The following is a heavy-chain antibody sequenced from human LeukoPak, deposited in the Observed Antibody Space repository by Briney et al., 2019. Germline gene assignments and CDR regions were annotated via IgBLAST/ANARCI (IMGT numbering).Heavy chain of an antibody. CDR2: IIPIFGTA. CDR1: GGTFSSYA. J-gene: IGHJ6*02. V-gene: IGHV1-69*13. CDR3: ASDSTRGQSLLYYYGMDV. D-gene: IGHD3-10*01. Sequence: GASVKVSCKASGGTFSSYAISWVRQAPGQGLEWMGGIIPIFGTANYAQKFQGRATITADESTSTAYMELSSLRSEDTAVYYCASDSTRGQSLLYYYGMDVWGQGTTVTVSS.